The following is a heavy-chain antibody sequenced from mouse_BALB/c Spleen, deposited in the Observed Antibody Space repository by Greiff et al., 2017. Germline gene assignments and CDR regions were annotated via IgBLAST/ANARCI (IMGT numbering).Heavy chain of an antibody. CDR2: IHYSGST. CDR3: ASYYGSSRFAY. V-gene: IGHV3-1*02. CDR1: GYSITSGYS. D-gene: IGHD1-1*01. Sequence: EVKLQESGPDLVKPSQSLSLTCTVTGYSITSGYSWHWIRQFPGNKLEWMGYIHYSGSTNYKPSLKSRISITRDTSKNQFFLQLNSVTTEDTATYYCASYYGSSRFAYWGQGTLVTVSA. J-gene: IGHJ3*01.